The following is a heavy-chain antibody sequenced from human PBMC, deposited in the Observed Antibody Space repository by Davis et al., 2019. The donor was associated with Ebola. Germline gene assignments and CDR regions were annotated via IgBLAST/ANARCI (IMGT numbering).Heavy chain of an antibody. V-gene: IGHV3-74*01. CDR1: GFTFSSYW. Sequence: PGGSLRLSCAASGFTFSSYWMHWVRQAPGKGLVWVSRVNSDGSSTSYVDSVKGRFTISRDNAKNTLYLQMISLSAEDTAVYYCARAGGYTTVTSYWGQGTLVTVSS. D-gene: IGHD4-17*01. CDR2: VNSDGSST. J-gene: IGHJ4*02. CDR3: ARAGGYTTVTSY.